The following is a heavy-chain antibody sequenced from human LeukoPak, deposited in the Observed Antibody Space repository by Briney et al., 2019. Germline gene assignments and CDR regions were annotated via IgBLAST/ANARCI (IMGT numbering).Heavy chain of an antibody. CDR1: GFIFSHHG. CDR2: IRTDGVTT. J-gene: IGHJ4*02. CDR3: VKDDGWVQYAN. D-gene: IGHD5-24*01. Sequence: GGSLRLSCAASGFIFSHHGMNWVRQAPGKGLEWVSGIRTDGVTTYYADSVKGRFIISRDNSKNTVYLQMSSLSAEDAAVYYCVKDDGWVQYANWGQGTLVTVSS. V-gene: IGHV3-23*01.